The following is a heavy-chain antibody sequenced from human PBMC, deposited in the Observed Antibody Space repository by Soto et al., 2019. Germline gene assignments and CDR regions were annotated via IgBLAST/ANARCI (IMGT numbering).Heavy chain of an antibody. CDR2: ISDSGGST. CDR1: GFTFSSYA. Sequence: EVQMLESGGGLVQPGGSLRLSCAASGFTFSSYAMTWVRQAPGKGREWVSHISDSGGSTYYADSVKGRFTISRDTSKNMLYLQMNSLRDEDTAVYYCAKGDSPYTSGSRPFYYWGQGTLVTVSS. J-gene: IGHJ4*02. D-gene: IGHD3-10*01. V-gene: IGHV3-23*01. CDR3: AKGDSPYTSGSRPFYY.